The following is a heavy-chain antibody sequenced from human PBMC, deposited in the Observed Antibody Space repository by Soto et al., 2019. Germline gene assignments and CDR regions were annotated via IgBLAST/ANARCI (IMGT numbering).Heavy chain of an antibody. CDR1: GGSFINYS. Sequence: SETLSLTCAVYGGSFINYSYSWIRQAPGKALEWIGEINHLGSINYNPSLKSRVTMSVDTSKNQFSLTLNSVTAADTATYYCARGGISHWAYFYYMDVWDRGTTVTVSS. V-gene: IGHV4-34*01. CDR3: ARGGISHWAYFYYMDV. D-gene: IGHD2-21*01. J-gene: IGHJ6*03. CDR2: INHLGSI.